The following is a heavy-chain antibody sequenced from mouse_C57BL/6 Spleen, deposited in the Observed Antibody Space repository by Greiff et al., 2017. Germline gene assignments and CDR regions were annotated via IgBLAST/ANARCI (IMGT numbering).Heavy chain of an antibody. CDR3: AGAYYSNYRYAMDY. CDR2: ISSGSSTI. J-gene: IGHJ4*01. Sequence: EVMLVESGGGLVKPGGSLKLSCAASGFTFSDYGMHWVRQAPEKGLEWVAYISSGSSTIYYADTVKGRFTISRDNAKNTLFLQMTSLRSEDTAMYYCAGAYYSNYRYAMDYWGQGTSVTVSS. CDR1: GFTFSDYG. D-gene: IGHD2-5*01. V-gene: IGHV5-17*01.